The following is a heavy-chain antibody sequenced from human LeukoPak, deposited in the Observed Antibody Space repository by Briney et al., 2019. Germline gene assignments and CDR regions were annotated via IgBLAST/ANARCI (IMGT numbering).Heavy chain of an antibody. CDR1: GFTFSTYA. Sequence: GGSLRLSCAASGFTFSTYAMSWVRQAPGKGLELVSSITSSGYDTYYRDSVKGRFTISRDNSENTLYLQMNSLRPEDTAMYYCAKDSRETLARTEDYWGRGTLVTVSS. CDR2: ITSSGYDT. V-gene: IGHV3-23*01. CDR3: AKDSRETLARTEDY. D-gene: IGHD6-19*01. J-gene: IGHJ4*02.